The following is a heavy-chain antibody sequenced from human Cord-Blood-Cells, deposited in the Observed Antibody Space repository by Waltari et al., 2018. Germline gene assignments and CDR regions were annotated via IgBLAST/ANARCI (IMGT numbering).Heavy chain of an antibody. V-gene: IGHV4-34*01. Sequence: QVQLQQWGAGLLKPSENLSPTCAVYGGSLSGAYCSWVRQPPGKWLEWFGEMNHSGSTNYNPSPKSRVTISVDTSKNQFSLKLSSVTAADTAVYYCARGKYSSSSFDYWGQGTLVTVSS. CDR3: ARGKYSSSSFDY. CDR1: GGSLSGAY. CDR2: MNHSGST. D-gene: IGHD6-6*01. J-gene: IGHJ4*02.